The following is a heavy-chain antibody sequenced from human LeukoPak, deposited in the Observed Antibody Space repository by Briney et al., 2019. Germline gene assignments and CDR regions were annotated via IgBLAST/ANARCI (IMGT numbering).Heavy chain of an antibody. Sequence: SQTLSLTCTVSGGSISSGGYYWRWFRQPPGRGLEWIGYIYYSGSAYYNPSLKSRVTISVDTSKNQFSLKLSSVTAADTAVYYCARVGCTNGVCCTFDYWGQGTLVTVSS. CDR2: IYYSGSA. CDR3: ARVGCTNGVCCTFDY. D-gene: IGHD2-8*01. V-gene: IGHV4-31*03. CDR1: GGSISSGGYY. J-gene: IGHJ4*02.